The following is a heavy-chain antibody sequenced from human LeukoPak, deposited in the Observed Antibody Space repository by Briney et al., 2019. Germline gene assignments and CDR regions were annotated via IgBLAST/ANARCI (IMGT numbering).Heavy chain of an antibody. J-gene: IGHJ5*02. CDR1: GGSFSGYY. CDR3: ARAGRDRRVGPWFDP. V-gene: IGHV4-34*01. Sequence: SETLSLTCAVYGGSFSGYYWSWIRQPPGKGLEWIGEINHSGSTNYNPSLKSRVTISVDTSKNQFSLKLSSVTAADTAVYYCARAGRDRRVGPWFDPWGQGTLVTVSS. D-gene: IGHD2-21*01. CDR2: INHSGST.